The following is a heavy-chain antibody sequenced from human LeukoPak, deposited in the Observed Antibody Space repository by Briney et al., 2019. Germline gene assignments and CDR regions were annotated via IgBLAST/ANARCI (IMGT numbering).Heavy chain of an antibody. J-gene: IGHJ4*02. D-gene: IGHD3-16*01. Sequence: KSGGSLRLSCAAFGFTLSDYYMSWIRQAPGKGLEWVSYISSSGSTIYYADSVKGRFTISRDNAKNSLYLQMNSLRAEDTAVYYCARGPSRGEIDYWGQGTLVTVSS. CDR2: ISSSGSTI. CDR3: ARGPSRGEIDY. CDR1: GFTLSDYY. V-gene: IGHV3-11*01.